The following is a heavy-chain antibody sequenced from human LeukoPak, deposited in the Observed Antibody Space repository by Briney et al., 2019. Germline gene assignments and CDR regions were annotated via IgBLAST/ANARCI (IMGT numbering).Heavy chain of an antibody. CDR1: GFTFSSYG. J-gene: IGHJ6*02. Sequence: PGRSLRLSCAASGFTFSSYGMHWVRQAPGKGLEWVAVISYDGSNKYYADSVKGRFTISRDNSKNTLYLQMNSLRAEDTAVYYCAKDGGSIAAAGLAYGMDVWGQGTTVTVSS. CDR3: AKDGGSIAAAGLAYGMDV. V-gene: IGHV3-30*18. CDR2: ISYDGSNK. D-gene: IGHD6-13*01.